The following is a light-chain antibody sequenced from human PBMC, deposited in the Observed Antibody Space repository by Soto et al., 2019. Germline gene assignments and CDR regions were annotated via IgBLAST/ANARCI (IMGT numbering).Light chain of an antibody. J-gene: IGLJ2*01. CDR3: QSYHSGNVV. V-gene: IGLV6-57*02. Sequence: LTQPASVSGSPGQSITISCTGTSSGSIASNYVQWYQQRPGSAPTPVIYEDNERPSGVPDRFSGSIDSSSNSASLTISGLKTDDEADYYCQSYHSGNVVFGGGTKVTVL. CDR1: SGSIASNY. CDR2: EDN.